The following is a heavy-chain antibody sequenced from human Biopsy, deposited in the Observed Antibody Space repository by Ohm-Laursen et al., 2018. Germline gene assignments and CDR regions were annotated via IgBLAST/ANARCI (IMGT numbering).Heavy chain of an antibody. V-gene: IGHV3-21*06. Sequence: SLRLSCTASGVTLSGYGMNWVRQAPGKGLEWVSSISASSSYIYYADSVKGRFTVSRGNTKNTLYLQMNSLRAADTAIYFCATELLPPGVGGPWLDSWGQGTPVTVSS. CDR3: ATELLPPGVGGPWLDS. D-gene: IGHD3-10*01. J-gene: IGHJ5*01. CDR1: GVTLSGYG. CDR2: ISASSSYI.